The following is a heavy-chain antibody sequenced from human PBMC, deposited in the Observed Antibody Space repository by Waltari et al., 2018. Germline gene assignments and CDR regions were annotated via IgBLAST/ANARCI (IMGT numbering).Heavy chain of an antibody. J-gene: IGHJ6*02. CDR3: ARHGGNPYYYYGMDV. D-gene: IGHD2-15*01. CDR2: IIHNLGTA. Sequence: QVQLVQSGAEVKKPGSSVKVSCKASGGTFSSYASSWVRQAPGQGLEWMGGIIHNLGTANHAQKVQGRVTLPAEKSTSTAYMELSSLGSEDTAVYYCARHGGNPYYYYGMDVWGQGTTVTVSS. V-gene: IGHV1-69*06. CDR1: GGTFSSYA.